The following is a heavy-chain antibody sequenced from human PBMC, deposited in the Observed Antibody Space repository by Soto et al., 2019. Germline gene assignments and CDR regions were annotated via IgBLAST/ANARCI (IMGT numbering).Heavy chain of an antibody. V-gene: IGHV1-69*01. CDR1: GGTFSDYA. J-gene: IGHJ6*02. D-gene: IGHD6-13*01. CDR3: ARGRGIGFSSTWNIYWYYNMDV. CDR2: IIPMFATT. Sequence: QVQLVQSGAEVRKSGSSVKVSCKAAGGTFSDYALSWVRQAPGQGLEWMGGIIPMFATTNYAQKFQGRVNITAGESATTAHMELSSLKSEDTAGYYCARGRGIGFSSTWNIYWYYNMDVWGQGTTVTVSS.